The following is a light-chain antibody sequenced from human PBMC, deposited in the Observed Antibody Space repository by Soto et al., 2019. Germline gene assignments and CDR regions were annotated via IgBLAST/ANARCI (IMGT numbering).Light chain of an antibody. V-gene: IGLV4-60*02. CDR3: ETWDSNTHWV. CDR2: VEASGSY. Sequence: QLVLTQSSSASASLGSSVELTCTLSSGHSSYIIAWHQQQPGKAPRYLMKVEASGSYNKGSGVPDRFSGSSSGADRYLTISNLQFEDEADYYCETWDSNTHWVFGGGTKLTVL. CDR1: SGHSSYI. J-gene: IGLJ3*02.